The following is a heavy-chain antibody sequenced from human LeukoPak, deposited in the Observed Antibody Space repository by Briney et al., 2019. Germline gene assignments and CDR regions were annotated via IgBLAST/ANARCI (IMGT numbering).Heavy chain of an antibody. CDR3: ARERSQEVVDY. D-gene: IGHD2-2*01. V-gene: IGHV1-46*01. J-gene: IGHJ4*02. CDR2: INPSGGST. Sequence: GASVKVSCKASGYTFTSYYMHWVRQAPGQGLEWMGIINPSGGSTSYAQKFQGRVTMTRGTSSSTVYMELSSLRSEDTAVYYCARERSQEVVDYWGQGTLVTVSS. CDR1: GYTFTSYY.